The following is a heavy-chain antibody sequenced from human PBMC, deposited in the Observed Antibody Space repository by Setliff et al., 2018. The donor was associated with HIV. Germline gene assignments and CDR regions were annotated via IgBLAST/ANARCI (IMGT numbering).Heavy chain of an antibody. J-gene: IGHJ4*02. CDR2: IIPLFGTE. Sequence: SVKVSCKASGGTFSSYAISWVRQAPGQGLEWKGGIIPLFGTENYAQKLQGRVTMTTDTSSSTAYLDLRSLRSDDTAVYYCARDSDNFWSGYYAAFDYWGQGTLVTVSS. V-gene: IGHV1-69*05. CDR3: ARDSDNFWSGYYAAFDY. CDR1: GGTFSSYA. D-gene: IGHD3-3*01.